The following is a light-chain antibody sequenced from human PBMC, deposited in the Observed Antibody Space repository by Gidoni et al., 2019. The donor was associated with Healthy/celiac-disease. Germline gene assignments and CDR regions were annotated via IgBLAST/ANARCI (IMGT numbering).Light chain of an antibody. CDR2: AAS. CDR1: QGISSY. Sequence: DIQSTQPPPFLSASVADRVTSTCWTSQGISSYIAWYQQKPGKAPKLLIYAASTLQSGVPSRFSGSGSGTEFTLTISSLQPEDFATYYCQQLNINLITFGQGTRVEIK. V-gene: IGKV1-9*01. J-gene: IGKJ5*01. CDR3: QQLNINLIT.